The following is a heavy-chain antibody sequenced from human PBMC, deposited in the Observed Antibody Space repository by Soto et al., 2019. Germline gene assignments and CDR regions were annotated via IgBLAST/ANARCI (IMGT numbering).Heavy chain of an antibody. CDR3: ARLRCETEHNWFYS. CDR2: IYHSGST. V-gene: IGHV4-30-4*01. J-gene: IGHJ5*01. Sequence: SETLSLTCTVSGDSINSVDHYWSWIRQPPGKGLEWMGYIYHSGSTHYNPSLNSRLTISIDTSTNRFSLNLTSVTAPDTAVYFSARLRCETEHNWFYSWGQGALVTVSS. D-gene: IGHD3-16*01. CDR1: GDSINSVDHY.